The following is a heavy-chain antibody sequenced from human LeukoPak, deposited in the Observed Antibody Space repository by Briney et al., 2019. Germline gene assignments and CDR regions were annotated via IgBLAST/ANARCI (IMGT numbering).Heavy chain of an antibody. D-gene: IGHD3-22*01. J-gene: IGHJ4*02. V-gene: IGHV4-38-2*02. CDR2: ISHSGSP. CDR1: GSSFSSRYF. CDR3: ARDLNSMIAGGY. Sequence: SETLSLTCTVSGSSFSSRYFWGWIRQSPGKGLEWIATISHSGSPYPNQSLKSRVIISLDTSKNQLSLRLNSVTAADTAVYYCARDLNSMIAGGYWGQGTLVTVSS.